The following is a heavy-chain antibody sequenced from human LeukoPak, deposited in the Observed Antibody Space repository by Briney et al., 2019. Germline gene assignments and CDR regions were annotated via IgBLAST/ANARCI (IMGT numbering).Heavy chain of an antibody. CDR1: GGSISSYY. V-gene: IGHV4-4*07. Sequence: SETLSLTCTVSGGSISSYYWSWIRQPAGKGLEWIGRIYTSGSTNYNPSLKSRVTISVDTSKNQFSLKLSSVTAADTAVYYCARGGTSCSYNWFDPWGQGTLVTVSS. CDR3: ARGGTSCSYNWFDP. D-gene: IGHD2-2*01. J-gene: IGHJ5*02. CDR2: IYTSGST.